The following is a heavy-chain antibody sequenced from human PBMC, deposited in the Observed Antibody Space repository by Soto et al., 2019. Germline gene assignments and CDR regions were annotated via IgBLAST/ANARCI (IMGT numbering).Heavy chain of an antibody. V-gene: IGHV4-39*01. CDR2: IYYSGST. D-gene: IGHD3-22*01. Sequence: SETLSLTCTVSGGSISSSSYYWGWIRQPPGKGLEWIGSIYYSGSTYYNPSLKSRVTISVDTSKNQFSLKLSSVTAADTAVYYCARLPSFYDSSGYYSADSNWGQGTLVTVSS. J-gene: IGHJ4*02. CDR1: GGSISSSSYY. CDR3: ARLPSFYDSSGYYSADSN.